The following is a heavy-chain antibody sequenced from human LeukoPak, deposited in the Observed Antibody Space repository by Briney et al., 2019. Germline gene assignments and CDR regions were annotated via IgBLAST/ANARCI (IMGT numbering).Heavy chain of an antibody. V-gene: IGHV4-59*01. CDR1: GGSMSIYY. CDR2: SYYSGST. CDR3: TRDSVAGMNPDSAFHI. D-gene: IGHD6-19*01. Sequence: SETLSLTCTDSGGSMSIYYWNWIRQPPGKGLEWIGYSYYSGSTNYKSSLKSRLSISADMAKNQFSLKLSSVTAADTAVYYCTRDSVAGMNPDSAFHIWGQGIMVTVTS. J-gene: IGHJ3*02.